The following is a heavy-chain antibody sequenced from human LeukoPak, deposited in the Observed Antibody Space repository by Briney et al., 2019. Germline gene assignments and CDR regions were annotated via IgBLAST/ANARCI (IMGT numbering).Heavy chain of an antibody. CDR1: GFTFSSYW. D-gene: IGHD3-10*01. V-gene: IGHV3-74*01. CDR2: IHNEGTTT. J-gene: IGHJ4*02. CDR3: ARDPGVIPSI. Sequence: GGSLRLSCAASGFTFSSYWMHWVRQAPGKGLVWVSRIHNEGTTTNYADSVKGRFTISRDNAKNSLYLQMNSLRDEDTAVYYCARDPGVIPSIWGQGTPVTVSS.